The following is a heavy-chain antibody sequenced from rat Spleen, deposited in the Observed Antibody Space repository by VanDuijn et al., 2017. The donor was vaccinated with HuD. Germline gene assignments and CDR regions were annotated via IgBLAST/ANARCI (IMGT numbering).Heavy chain of an antibody. Sequence: EVQLVESGGGLVQPGRSLKLSCVASGFTFSYYYMAWVRQGPTEGLEWVATISHDGDSTYYRDSVKGRFTISRDNAKSTLYLQMDSLRSEDTATYYCARDYGGYDYFDYWGQGVMVTVSS. CDR2: ISHDGDST. D-gene: IGHD1-11*01. V-gene: IGHV5-29*01. CDR1: GFTFSYYY. J-gene: IGHJ2*01. CDR3: ARDYGGYDYFDY.